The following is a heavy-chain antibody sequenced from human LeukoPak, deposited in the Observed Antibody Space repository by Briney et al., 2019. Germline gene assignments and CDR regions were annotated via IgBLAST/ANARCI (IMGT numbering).Heavy chain of an antibody. J-gene: IGHJ6*03. CDR3: AKAGSSSWYYYYYYMDV. CDR1: GFTFSSYG. D-gene: IGHD6-13*01. CDR2: ISYDGSNK. Sequence: GGSLRLSCAASGFTFSSYGMHWVRQAPGKGLEWVAVISYDGSNKYYADSVKGRFTISRDNSKNKLYLQMNSLRAEDTAVYYCAKAGSSSWYYYYYYMDVWAKGPRSPSP. V-gene: IGHV3-30*18.